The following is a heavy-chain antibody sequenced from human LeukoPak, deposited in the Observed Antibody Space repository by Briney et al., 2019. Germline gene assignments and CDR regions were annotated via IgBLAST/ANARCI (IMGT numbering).Heavy chain of an antibody. J-gene: IGHJ4*02. V-gene: IGHV5-51*01. CDR1: GYSFASYW. Sequence: GESLKISCKGSGYSFASYWIGWVRQMPGKGLEWMGIIYPGDSDTRYSPSFQGQVTISADKSISTAYLQWSSLKASDTAMYYCARVIAVAGTDFDYWGQGTLVTVSS. CDR2: IYPGDSDT. CDR3: ARVIAVAGTDFDY. D-gene: IGHD6-19*01.